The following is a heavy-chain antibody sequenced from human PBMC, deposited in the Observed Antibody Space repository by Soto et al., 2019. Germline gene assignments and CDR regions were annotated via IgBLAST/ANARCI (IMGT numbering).Heavy chain of an antibody. CDR2: IIPLFGTA. Sequence: QVQLVQSGADVKKPGSSVKVSCQASGVTFSSETLGWVRQAPGQGLEWVGGIIPLFGTASYAQKFQGRVTMTAEESTSTVYMELSSRRSDDTAVYFCATELGENPASPFAAWGQGTLVTVSS. J-gene: IGHJ5*02. CDR3: ATELGENPASPFAA. D-gene: IGHD3-10*01. V-gene: IGHV1-69*01. CDR1: GVTFSSET.